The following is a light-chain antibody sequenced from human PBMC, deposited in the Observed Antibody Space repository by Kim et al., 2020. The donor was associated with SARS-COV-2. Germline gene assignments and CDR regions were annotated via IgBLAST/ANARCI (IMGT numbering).Light chain of an antibody. CDR2: DVS. Sequence: SFTISCTGTSSDVGGYNYVSWYQQHPGKAPKLMIYDVSNRPSGVSNRFSGSKSGNTASLTISGLQAEDEADYYCSSYTSSSTLEGVFGGGTQLTVL. V-gene: IGLV2-14*03. CDR1: SSDVGGYNY. J-gene: IGLJ2*01. CDR3: SSYTSSSTLEGV.